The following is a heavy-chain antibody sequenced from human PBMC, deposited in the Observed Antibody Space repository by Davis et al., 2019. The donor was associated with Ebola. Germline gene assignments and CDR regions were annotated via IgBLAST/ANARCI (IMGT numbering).Heavy chain of an antibody. V-gene: IGHV3-11*04. J-gene: IGHJ6*02. CDR2: ISSSGSTI. Sequence: GGSLRLSCAASGFTFSDYYMSWIRQAPGKGLEWVSYISSSGSTIYYADSVKGRFTISRDNSKNTLYLQMNSLRAEDTAVYYCASASGYYYYYGMDVWGQGTTVTVSS. D-gene: IGHD3-10*01. CDR1: GFTFSDYY. CDR3: ASASGYYYYYGMDV.